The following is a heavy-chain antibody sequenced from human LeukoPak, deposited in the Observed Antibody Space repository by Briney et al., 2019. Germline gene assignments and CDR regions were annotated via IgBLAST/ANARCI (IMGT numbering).Heavy chain of an antibody. Sequence: SVKLSCTASGGTFSSYAISWVRQAPGQGLEWMGGIIPIFGTANYAQKFQGRVTITADESTSTAYMELSSLRSEDTAVYYCAGSRDGYNPYYFDYWGQGTLVTVSS. V-gene: IGHV1-69*01. D-gene: IGHD5-24*01. J-gene: IGHJ4*02. CDR2: IIPIFGTA. CDR1: GGTFSSYA. CDR3: AGSRDGYNPYYFDY.